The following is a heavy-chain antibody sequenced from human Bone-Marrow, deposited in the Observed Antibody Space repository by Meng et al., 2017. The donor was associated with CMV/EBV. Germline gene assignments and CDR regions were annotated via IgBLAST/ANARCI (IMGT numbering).Heavy chain of an antibody. CDR3: ARGKGHFGGELPYYYSVDA. V-gene: IGHV3-30-3*01. CDR1: GFRVNSYA. D-gene: IGHD3-10*01. J-gene: IGHJ6*02. Sequence: GESLKISCTASGFRVNSYAMHWVRQAPGKGLEWVAVTSYDGSNKYYADSLKGRFTISRDNSKNTLYMQMDSLRDEDTAVYYCARGKGHFGGELPYYYSVDAWGQGTTVTVSS. CDR2: TSYDGSNK.